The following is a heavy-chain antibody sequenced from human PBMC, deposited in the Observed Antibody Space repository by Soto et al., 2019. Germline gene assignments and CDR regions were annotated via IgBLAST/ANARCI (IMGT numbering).Heavy chain of an antibody. Sequence: ESGPTLVNPTQTLTLTCSFSGFSLTSSGVGVGWFRRPPGKALEWLGLIYWNDDDRYRASLHSRLTITKDTSKNQVVLTMTNMDPVDTATYYCAHRPGGSGFRYYFDYWGQGTLVTVSS. CDR1: GFSLTSSGVG. J-gene: IGHJ4*02. V-gene: IGHV2-5*01. CDR2: IYWNDDD. D-gene: IGHD6-19*01. CDR3: AHRPGGSGFRYYFDY.